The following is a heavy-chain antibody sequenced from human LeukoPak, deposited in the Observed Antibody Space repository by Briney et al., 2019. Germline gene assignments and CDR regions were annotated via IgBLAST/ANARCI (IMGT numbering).Heavy chain of an antibody. CDR1: GFTFSSYA. D-gene: IGHD2-2*01. Sequence: GGSLRLSCAASGFTFSSYAMSWVRQAPGKGLEWVSAISGSGGSTYYADSVKGRFTISRDNSKNTLYLQMNSLRAEDTAVYYCAKKVDCSSTSCYGPWFDPWGQGTLVTVSS. J-gene: IGHJ5*02. CDR3: AKKVDCSSTSCYGPWFDP. V-gene: IGHV3-23*01. CDR2: ISGSGGST.